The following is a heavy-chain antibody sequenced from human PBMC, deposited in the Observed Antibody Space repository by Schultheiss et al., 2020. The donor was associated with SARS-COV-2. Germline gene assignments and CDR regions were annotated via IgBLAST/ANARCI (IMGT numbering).Heavy chain of an antibody. V-gene: IGHV3-21*01. CDR1: GFTFSSYS. D-gene: IGHD6-19*01. CDR2: ISSSSSYI. CDR3: ARDWDGIAVAGSAAY. J-gene: IGHJ4*02. Sequence: GGSLRLSCAASGFTFSSYSMNWVRQAPGKGLEWVSSISSSSSYIYYADSVKGRFTISRDNAKNSLYLQMNSLRAEDTEVYYCARDWDGIAVAGSAAYWGQGTLVTVSS.